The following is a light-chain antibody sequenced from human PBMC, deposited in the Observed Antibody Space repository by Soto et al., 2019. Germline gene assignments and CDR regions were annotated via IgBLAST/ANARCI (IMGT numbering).Light chain of an antibody. CDR3: QQSYRTPHT. V-gene: IGKV1-39*01. CDR2: AAS. J-gene: IGKJ2*01. Sequence: DIQMTQSPSSLSASVGDRVAITCRASQGVSAYLLWYRQRQGRAPELLIYAASNLKSGVPSRFSGSGSGTNFTLTITNLQPEDFGTYYCQQSYRTPHTFGQGTKLETK. CDR1: QGVSAY.